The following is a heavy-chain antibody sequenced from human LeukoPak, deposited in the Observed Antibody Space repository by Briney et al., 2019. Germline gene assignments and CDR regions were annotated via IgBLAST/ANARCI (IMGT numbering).Heavy chain of an antibody. CDR3: ARVSETPGIAAAGAWYFDL. CDR1: GFTFSNYD. V-gene: IGHV3-20*01. D-gene: IGHD6-13*01. J-gene: IGHJ2*01. Sequence: PGGSLRLSCVASGFTFSNYDMHWVRQAPGKGLEWVSGINWNGGSTGYADSVKGRFTISRDNAKNSLYLQMNSLRAEDTALYHCARVSETPGIAAAGAWYFDLWGRGTLVTVSS. CDR2: INWNGGST.